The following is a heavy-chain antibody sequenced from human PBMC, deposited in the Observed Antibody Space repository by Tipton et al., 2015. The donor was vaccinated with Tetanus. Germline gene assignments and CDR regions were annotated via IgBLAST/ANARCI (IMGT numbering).Heavy chain of an antibody. D-gene: IGHD3-16*01. CDR1: GFTFSNNY. CDR3: AREQSGSYAVFDY. CDR2: ITGGGTST. J-gene: IGHJ4*02. V-gene: IGHV3-11*04. Sequence: SLRLSCAASGFTFSNNYMSWIRQAPGKGLEWISYITGGGTSTFYADSVRGRFTIPRDNAKKSLFLQMNSLRDEDTAVYYCAREQSGSYAVFDYWGQGALVTVSS.